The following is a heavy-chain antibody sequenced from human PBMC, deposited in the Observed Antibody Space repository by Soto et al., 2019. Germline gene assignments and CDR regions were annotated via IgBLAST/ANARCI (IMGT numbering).Heavy chain of an antibody. Sequence: SETLSLTCTVSGGSISSGGYYWSWIRQHPGKGLEWIGYIYYSGSTYYNPSLKSRVTISVDTSKNQFSLKLSSVTAADTAVYYCARDRAAAYPDYWGQGTLVTVSS. CDR2: IYYSGST. CDR3: ARDRAAAYPDY. D-gene: IGHD6-13*01. V-gene: IGHV4-31*03. CDR1: GGSISSGGYY. J-gene: IGHJ4*02.